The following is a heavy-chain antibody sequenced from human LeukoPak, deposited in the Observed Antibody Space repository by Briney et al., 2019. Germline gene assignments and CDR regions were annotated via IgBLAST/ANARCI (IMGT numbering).Heavy chain of an antibody. Sequence: PSETLSLTCAVYGGSFNGYYWSWIRQSPGKGLEWIGEIDHSGRTNSNPSLKSRAIISVDMSKNQFSLRLTSVTAADTAVYYCARKSIVTAGRKPYDYWDQGTLVTVSS. D-gene: IGHD6-13*01. CDR3: ARKSIVTAGRKPYDY. J-gene: IGHJ4*02. CDR2: IDHSGRT. CDR1: GGSFNGYY. V-gene: IGHV4-34*01.